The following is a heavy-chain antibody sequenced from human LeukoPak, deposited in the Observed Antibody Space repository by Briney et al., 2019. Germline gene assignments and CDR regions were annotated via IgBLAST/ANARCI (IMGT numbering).Heavy chain of an antibody. D-gene: IGHD5-18*01. CDR2: ISGSGGST. V-gene: IGHV3-23*01. CDR3: AKYLRPGYSYGFGMDV. Sequence: GGSLRLSCAASGFTFSSYAMSWVRQAPGKGLEWVSAISGSGGSTYYADSVKGRFTISRDNSKNTLYLQMNSLRDEDTAVYYCAKYLRPGYSYGFGMDVWGQGTTVTVSS. CDR1: GFTFSSYA. J-gene: IGHJ6*02.